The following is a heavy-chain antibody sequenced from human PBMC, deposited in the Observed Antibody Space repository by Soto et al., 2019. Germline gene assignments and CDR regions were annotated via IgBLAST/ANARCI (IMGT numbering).Heavy chain of an antibody. CDR1: DGSISNYY. Sequence: RSLTCTVSDGSISNYYWSWIRQPAGKRLEWIGRFSTSGTTYYNPSLKSRVTMSIDTSQNQFSLKLSSVTAADTAVYYCVRVGPNFHYYYGLDVWGQGTTVTVSS. CDR3: VRVGPNFHYYYGLDV. CDR2: FSTSGTT. V-gene: IGHV4-4*07. J-gene: IGHJ6*02. D-gene: IGHD3-16*01.